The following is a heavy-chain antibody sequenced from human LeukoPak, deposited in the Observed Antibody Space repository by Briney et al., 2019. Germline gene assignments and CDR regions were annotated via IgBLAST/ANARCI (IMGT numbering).Heavy chain of an antibody. CDR2: INHSGST. D-gene: IGHD3-22*01. V-gene: IGHV4-34*01. Sequence: SETLSLTCAVYGGSFSGYYWGWIRQPPGKGLEWIGEINHSGSTNYNPSLKSRVTISVDTSKNQFSLKLSSVTAADTAVYYCARGTKLYYYDSSGYYFFDYWGQGTLVTVSS. CDR1: GGSFSGYY. J-gene: IGHJ4*02. CDR3: ARGTKLYYYDSSGYYFFDY.